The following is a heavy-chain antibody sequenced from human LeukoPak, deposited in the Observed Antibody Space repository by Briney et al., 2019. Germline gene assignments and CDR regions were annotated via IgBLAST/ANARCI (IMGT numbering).Heavy chain of an antibody. CDR1: GFTFSSYA. V-gene: IGHV3-30-3*01. Sequence: PGGSLRLSCAASGFTFSSYAMYWVRQAPGKGLEWVAVISYDGSNKYYADSVKGRFTISRDNSKNTLYLQMNSLRAEDTAVYYCARDPFDYWGQGTLVTVSS. CDR3: ARDPFDY. J-gene: IGHJ4*02. CDR2: ISYDGSNK.